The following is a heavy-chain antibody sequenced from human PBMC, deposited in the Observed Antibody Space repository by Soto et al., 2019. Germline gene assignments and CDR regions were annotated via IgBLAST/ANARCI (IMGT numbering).Heavy chain of an antibody. V-gene: IGHV4-59*01. Sequence: SETLSLTCTVSGGSISSYYWSWIRQPPGKGLEWIGYIYYSGSTNYNPSLKSRVTISVDTSKNQFSLKLSSVTAADTAVYYCARRQPGYGSNWFDPWGQGTLVTVSS. CDR3: ARRQPGYGSNWFDP. CDR2: IYYSGST. CDR1: GGSISSYY. D-gene: IGHD6-13*01. J-gene: IGHJ5*02.